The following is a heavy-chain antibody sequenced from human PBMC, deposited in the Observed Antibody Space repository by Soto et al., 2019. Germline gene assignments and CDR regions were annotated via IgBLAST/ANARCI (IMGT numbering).Heavy chain of an antibody. J-gene: IGHJ4*02. V-gene: IGHV1-18*01. CDR1: GYTFTSYG. CDR2: ISAYNGNT. D-gene: IGHD2-15*01. CDR3: ASQRDCSGGSCYGDKFDY. Sequence: GASVKVSCKASGYTFTSYGISWVRQAPGQGLEWMGWISAYNGNTNYAQKLQGRVTMTTDTSTSTAYMELRSLRSDDTAVYYFASQRDCSGGSCYGDKFDYWGQGTLVTVSS.